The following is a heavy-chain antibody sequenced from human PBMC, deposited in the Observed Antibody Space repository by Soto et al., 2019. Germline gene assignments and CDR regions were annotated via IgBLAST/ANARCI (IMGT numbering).Heavy chain of an antibody. J-gene: IGHJ4*02. D-gene: IGHD3-16*01. CDR2: ISYDGSNK. CDR1: GFTFSTYA. Sequence: QVQLVESGGGVVQPGTSLGLSCVGSGFTFSTYAVHWVRQAPGKGLEGVADISYDGSNKYYAYSVKGRFTISRDNSKNTLYLQMNSLRPDDTAVYYCATGGSVGAADYYFDHWGQGTLVTVSS. CDR3: ATGGSVGAADYYFDH. V-gene: IGHV3-30-3*01.